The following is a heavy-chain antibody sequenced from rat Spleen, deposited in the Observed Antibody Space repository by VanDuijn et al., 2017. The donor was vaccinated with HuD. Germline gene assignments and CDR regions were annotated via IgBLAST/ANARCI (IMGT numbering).Heavy chain of an antibody. J-gene: IGHJ2*01. CDR2: ISSGGST. CDR3: TSIIRDY. D-gene: IGHD4-3*01. CDR1: GFSLTSYH. V-gene: IGHV2-6*01. Sequence: QVQLKESGPGLMQLSQTLSLTCIVSGFSLTSYHVHWVRQSPGKGLEWIAAISSGGSTYYNSALKSRLSISRDTSKSQVFLKMNSLQTEDTASYFCTSIIRDYWGQGVMVTVSS.